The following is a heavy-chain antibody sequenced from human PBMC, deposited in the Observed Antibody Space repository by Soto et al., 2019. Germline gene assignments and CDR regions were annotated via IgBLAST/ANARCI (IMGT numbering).Heavy chain of an antibody. V-gene: IGHV1-18*01. CDR2: ISAYNGNT. Sequence: ASVKVSCKASGYTFTSYGISWVRQAPGQGLEWMGWISAYNGNTNYAQKLQGRVTMTTDTSTSTAYMELRSLRSDDTAVYYCARRVRLLWFGELNNWFDPWGQGTLVTVSS. CDR3: ARRVRLLWFGELNNWFDP. CDR1: GYTFTSYG. D-gene: IGHD3-10*01. J-gene: IGHJ5*02.